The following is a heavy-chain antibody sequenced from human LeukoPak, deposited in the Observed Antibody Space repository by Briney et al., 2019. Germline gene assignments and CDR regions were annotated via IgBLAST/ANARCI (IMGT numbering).Heavy chain of an antibody. CDR3: ARDRPGIAVAGDAFDI. Sequence: SETLSLTCTVSGGSISSYYWSCIRQPPGKGLEWIGYIYNRGSTNYNPSLKSRVTISVDTSKNQFSLKLRSVTAADTAVYYCARDRPGIAVAGDAFDIWGQGTMVTVSS. CDR2: IYNRGST. V-gene: IGHV4-59*01. D-gene: IGHD6-19*01. CDR1: GGSISSYY. J-gene: IGHJ3*02.